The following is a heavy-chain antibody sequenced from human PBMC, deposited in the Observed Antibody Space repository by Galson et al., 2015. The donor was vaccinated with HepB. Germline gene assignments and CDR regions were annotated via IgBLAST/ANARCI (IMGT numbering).Heavy chain of an antibody. Sequence: SVKVSCKASGYTFSSYGINWVRQAPGQGLEWMGWVSAYNGHTNYAQKLQGRVTMTTDTPTSTASMQLSSLRSDDTAVYYCARLGPRGFSGYDSPYYLDYWGQGTLITVSA. D-gene: IGHD5-12*01. CDR2: VSAYNGHT. CDR1: GYTFSSYG. J-gene: IGHJ4*02. V-gene: IGHV1-18*04. CDR3: ARLGPRGFSGYDSPYYLDY.